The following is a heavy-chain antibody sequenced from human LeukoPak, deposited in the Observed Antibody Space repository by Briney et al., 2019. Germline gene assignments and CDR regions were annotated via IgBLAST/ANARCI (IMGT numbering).Heavy chain of an antibody. D-gene: IGHD3-10*01. CDR3: AIRWFGELSLDY. CDR2: IYSGGST. Sequence: GSLRLSCAASGFTVSSNYMSWVRQAPGKGLEWVSVIYSGGSTYYADSVKGRFTISRDNSKNTLYLQMNSLRAEDTAVYYCAIRWFGELSLDYWGQGTLVTVSS. CDR1: GFTVSSNY. V-gene: IGHV3-53*01. J-gene: IGHJ4*02.